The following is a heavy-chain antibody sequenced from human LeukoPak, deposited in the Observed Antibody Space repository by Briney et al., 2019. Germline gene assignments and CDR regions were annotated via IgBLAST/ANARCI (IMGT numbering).Heavy chain of an antibody. CDR3: AELGITMIGGV. Sequence: GGSLRLSCAASGFTFSSYGMSWVRQAPGKGLEWVSAISGSGGSTYYADSMKGRFTIPRDNAKNSLYLQMNSLRAEDTAVYYCAELGITMIGGVWGKGTTVTISS. CDR1: GFTFSSYG. D-gene: IGHD3-10*02. V-gene: IGHV3-23*01. J-gene: IGHJ6*04. CDR2: ISGSGGST.